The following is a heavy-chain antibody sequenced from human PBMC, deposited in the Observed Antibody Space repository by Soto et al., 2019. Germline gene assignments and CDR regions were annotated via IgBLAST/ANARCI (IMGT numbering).Heavy chain of an antibody. CDR2: IYYSGST. Sequence: SETLSLTCTVSGGSISSYYWSWIRQPPGKGLEWIGYIYYSGSTNYNPSLKSRVTISVDTSKNQFPLKLSSVTAADTAVYYCERLTNWFDPWGQGTLVTVSS. J-gene: IGHJ5*02. CDR1: GGSISSYY. V-gene: IGHV4-59*01. CDR3: ERLTNWFDP. D-gene: IGHD7-27*01.